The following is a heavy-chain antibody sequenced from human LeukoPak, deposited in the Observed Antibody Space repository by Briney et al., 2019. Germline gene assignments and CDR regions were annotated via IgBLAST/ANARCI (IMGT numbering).Heavy chain of an antibody. CDR3: ARSIVVVPAAKGFFDY. Sequence: ASVKVSCKASGYTFTGYYMHWVRQAPEQGLEWMGWINPNSGGTNYAQKFQGRVTMTRDTSISTAYMELSRLRSDDTGVYYCARSIVVVPAAKGFFDYWGQGTLVTVSS. J-gene: IGHJ4*02. V-gene: IGHV1-2*02. CDR1: GYTFTGYY. D-gene: IGHD2-2*01. CDR2: INPNSGGT.